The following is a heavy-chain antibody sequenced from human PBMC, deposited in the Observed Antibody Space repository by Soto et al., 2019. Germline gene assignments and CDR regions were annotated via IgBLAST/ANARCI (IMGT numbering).Heavy chain of an antibody. D-gene: IGHD3-10*01. CDR2: IIPILGIA. V-gene: IGHV1-69*02. J-gene: IGHJ4*02. CDR1: GGTFSSYT. Sequence: QVQLVQSGAEVKKPGSSVKVSCKASGGTFSSYTISWVRHAPGQGLEWMGRIIPILGIANYAQKFQGRVTITADKSTSTAYMELIILRSEDTAVYYCAKAYVSGSYPFDYWGKGTLVTVSS. CDR3: AKAYVSGSYPFDY.